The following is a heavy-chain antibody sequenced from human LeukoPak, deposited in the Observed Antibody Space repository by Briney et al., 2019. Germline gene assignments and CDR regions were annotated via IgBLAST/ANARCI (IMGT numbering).Heavy chain of an antibody. CDR3: ARLSSGSSSWYDIDY. CDR2: INPNSGGT. J-gene: IGHJ4*02. CDR1: GYTFTGYY. D-gene: IGHD6-13*01. Sequence: GASVKVSCKASGYTFTGYYMHWVRQAPGQGLEWMGWINPNSGGTNYAQKFQGRVTMTRDTSISTAYMELSRLRSDDTAVYYCARLSSGSSSWYDIDYWGQGTLVTVSS. V-gene: IGHV1-2*02.